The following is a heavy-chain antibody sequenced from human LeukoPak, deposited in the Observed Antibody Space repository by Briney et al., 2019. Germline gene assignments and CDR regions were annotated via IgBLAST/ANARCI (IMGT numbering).Heavy chain of an antibody. CDR2: ISNDGSNK. V-gene: IGHV3-30*03. CDR1: GFTFSSYG. Sequence: GGSLRLSCAASGFTFSSYGIHWVRQAPGKGLEWVAVISNDGSNKYYADSVKGRFTISRDNSKNTVYLQMNSLRGEDTAVYYCARSALSYSNYYFDYWGQGTLVTVSS. CDR3: ARSALSYSNYYFDY. D-gene: IGHD4-11*01. J-gene: IGHJ4*02.